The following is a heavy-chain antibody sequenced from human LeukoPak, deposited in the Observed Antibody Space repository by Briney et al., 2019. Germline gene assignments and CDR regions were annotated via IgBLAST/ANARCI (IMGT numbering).Heavy chain of an antibody. Sequence: GGALRLSCAASGFTFSSYGMSWVRQAPGKGLEWVSAISVSGGSTYYADSVKGRFTISRDNSKNTLYLQMNSLRAEDTAVYYCAKDHIVVVTAYSNFDYWGQGTLVTVSS. V-gene: IGHV3-23*01. CDR3: AKDHIVVVTAYSNFDY. J-gene: IGHJ4*02. CDR2: ISVSGGST. D-gene: IGHD2-21*02. CDR1: GFTFSSYG.